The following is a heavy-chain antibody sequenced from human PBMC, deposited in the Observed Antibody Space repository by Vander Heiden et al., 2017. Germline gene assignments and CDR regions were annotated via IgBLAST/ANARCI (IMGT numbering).Heavy chain of an antibody. Sequence: EVQLVESGGGLVQPGGSLRLSCAASGFPFRSYWMVWVRQARGEGVEWVANIKPDGGEKYYVDAVMGRFTISRDNAKNSLSLEMNSLRAEDTALYYCVRDAHRGGDFDYWGQGTLVTVSS. CDR3: VRDAHRGGDFDY. V-gene: IGHV3-7*03. D-gene: IGHD3-16*01. CDR2: IKPDGGEK. CDR1: GFPFRSYW. J-gene: IGHJ4*02.